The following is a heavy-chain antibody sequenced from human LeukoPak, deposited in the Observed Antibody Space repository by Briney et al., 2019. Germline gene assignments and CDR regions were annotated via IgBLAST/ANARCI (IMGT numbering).Heavy chain of an antibody. V-gene: IGHV3-48*03. CDR3: ARDVDYFDY. CDR1: GFTFSSYE. Sequence: GGSLRLSCAASGFTFSSYEMNWVRQAPGKGLEWVSYISSSGSTIYYADSVKGRFTISRGNAKNSLYLQMNSLRAEDTAVYYCARDVDYFDYWGQGTLVTVSS. J-gene: IGHJ4*02. CDR2: ISSSGSTI.